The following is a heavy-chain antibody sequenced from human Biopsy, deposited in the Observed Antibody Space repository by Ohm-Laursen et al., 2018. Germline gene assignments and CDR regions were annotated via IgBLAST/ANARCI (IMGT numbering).Heavy chain of an antibody. Sequence: SSVKVSCKAPGGTFINYAISWVRQAPGQGLEWMGGIIPMFGTANYAQMFQGRVTISADEFTSTSYMELSSLTTEDTAIYYCARGPHSGSHSCFDYWGRGTLVTVSS. V-gene: IGHV1-69*01. D-gene: IGHD1-26*01. CDR1: GGTFINYA. CDR3: ARGPHSGSHSCFDY. CDR2: IIPMFGTA. J-gene: IGHJ4*02.